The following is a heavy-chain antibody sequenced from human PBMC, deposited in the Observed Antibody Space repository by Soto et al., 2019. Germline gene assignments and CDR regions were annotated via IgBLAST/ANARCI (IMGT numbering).Heavy chain of an antibody. CDR1: GYTFTAYY. Sequence: QVQQVQSGAEVKEPGDSVRVSCEASGYTFTAYYIHWVRQAPGQGLEWMGWINPKFGDTTYAQDFQGRVSMTRDMSISTVYMELSRLTSDDTAIYYCARTMDYYYGPGSGNGHGFWGQGTTVTVFS. CDR3: ARTMDYYYGPGSGNGHGF. D-gene: IGHD3-10*01. J-gene: IGHJ6*02. CDR2: INPKFGDT. V-gene: IGHV1-2*02.